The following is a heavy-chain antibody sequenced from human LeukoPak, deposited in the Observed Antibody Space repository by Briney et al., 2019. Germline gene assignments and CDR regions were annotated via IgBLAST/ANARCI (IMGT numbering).Heavy chain of an antibody. CDR3: ARPFSAYCGGDCFFDY. V-gene: IGHV1-3*01. CDR2: INAGNGNT. D-gene: IGHD2-21*02. CDR1: GYTFTSYA. Sequence: ASVTVSCKASGYTFTSYAMHWVRQAPGQRLEWMGWINAGNGNTKYSQKFQGRVTITRDTSASTAYMELSSLRSEDTAVYYCARPFSAYCGGDCFFDYWGQGTLVTVSS. J-gene: IGHJ4*02.